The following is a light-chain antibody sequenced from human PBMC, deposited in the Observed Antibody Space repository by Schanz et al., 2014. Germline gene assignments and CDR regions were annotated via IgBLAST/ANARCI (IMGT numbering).Light chain of an antibody. CDR2: NND. Sequence: QSVLTQPPSASGTPGQRVTVSCSGSNSNIGSNTVDWYQQLPGTTPRLLIYNNDQRPSGVPDRFSGSKSATSASLAISGLQAEDEADYYCQSYDTSLSGYWVFGGGTKLTVL. CDR3: QSYDTSLSGYWV. CDR1: NSNIGSNT. V-gene: IGLV1-44*01. J-gene: IGLJ3*02.